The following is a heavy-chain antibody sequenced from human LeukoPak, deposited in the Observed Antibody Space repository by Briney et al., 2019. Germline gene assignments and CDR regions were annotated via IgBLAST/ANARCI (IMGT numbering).Heavy chain of an antibody. V-gene: IGHV1-69*04. CDR3: ARGPSEGAMVRGVYYYYYGMDV. J-gene: IGHJ6*02. CDR1: GGTFSSYA. Sequence: GASVKVSCKASGGTFSSYAISWVRQAPGQGLEWMGRIIPILGIANYAQKFQGRVTITADKSTSTAYMELSSLRSEDTAVYYCARGPSEGAMVRGVYYYYYGMDVWGQGTTVTVSS. D-gene: IGHD3-10*01. CDR2: IIPILGIA.